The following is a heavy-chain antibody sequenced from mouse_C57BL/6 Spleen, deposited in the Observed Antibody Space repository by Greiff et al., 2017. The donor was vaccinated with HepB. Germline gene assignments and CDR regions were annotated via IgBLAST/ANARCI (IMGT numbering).Heavy chain of an antibody. Sequence: QVQLQQPGAELVMPGASVKLSCKASGYTFTSYWMHWVKQRPGQGLEWIGEIDPSDSYTNYNQKFKGKSTLTVDKSSSTAYMQLSSLTSEDSAVYYCARPRYYGSSFWFAYWGQGTLVTVSA. CDR3: ARPRYYGSSFWFAY. CDR1: GYTFTSYW. J-gene: IGHJ3*01. V-gene: IGHV1-69*01. D-gene: IGHD1-1*01. CDR2: IDPSDSYT.